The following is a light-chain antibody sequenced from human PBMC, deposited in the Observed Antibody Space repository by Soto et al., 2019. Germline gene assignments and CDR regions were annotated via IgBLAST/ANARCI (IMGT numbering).Light chain of an antibody. CDR2: GNS. J-gene: IGLJ1*01. Sequence: QAVVTQPPSVSGAPGQRVTISCTGSSSNIGAGYDVQWYQQLPGTAPKLLIHGNSNRPSGVPDRFSGSKSGTSASLAITGLQAEDEADYYCQSYDSSLSGYVFGTGTKLTVL. CDR3: QSYDSSLSGYV. CDR1: SSNIGAGYD. V-gene: IGLV1-40*01.